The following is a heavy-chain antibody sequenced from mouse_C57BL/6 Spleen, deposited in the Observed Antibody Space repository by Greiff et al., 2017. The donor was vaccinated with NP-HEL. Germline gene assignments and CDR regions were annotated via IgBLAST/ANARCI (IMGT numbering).Heavy chain of an antibody. V-gene: IGHV1-69*01. CDR2: IDPSDSYT. CDR1: GYTFTSYW. Sequence: QVQLQQPGAELVMPGASVKLSCKASGYTFTSYWMHWVKQRPGQGLEWIGEIDPSDSYTNYNQKFKGQSTLTVDKSSSTAYMQLSSLTSEDAAVYYCARGHDYDAMDYWGQGTSVTVSS. CDR3: ARGHDYDAMDY. J-gene: IGHJ4*01.